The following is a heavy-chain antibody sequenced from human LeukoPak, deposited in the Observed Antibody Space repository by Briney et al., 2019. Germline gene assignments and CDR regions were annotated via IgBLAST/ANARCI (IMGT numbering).Heavy chain of an antibody. CDR2: INAGNGNT. Sequence: ASVKVSCKASGYTFTSYAMHWVRQAPGQRLEWMGWINAGNGNTKYSQKFQGRVTITRDTSASTAYMELSSLRSEDTAVYYCARVGGDRDRSIPAGWGQGTLVTVSS. D-gene: IGHD2-21*02. J-gene: IGHJ4*02. CDR1: GYTFTSYA. V-gene: IGHV1-3*01. CDR3: ARVGGDRDRSIPAG.